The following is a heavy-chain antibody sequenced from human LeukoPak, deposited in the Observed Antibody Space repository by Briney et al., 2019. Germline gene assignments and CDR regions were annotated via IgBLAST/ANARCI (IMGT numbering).Heavy chain of an antibody. Sequence: SETLSLTCAVYGGSFSGYYWSWIRQPPGKGLEWIGYIYYSGSTNYNPSLKSRVTISVDTSKNQFSLKLTSVTAADTAVYYCARGGVTTIASWGQGTLVTVSS. J-gene: IGHJ5*02. CDR3: ARGGVTTIAS. CDR1: GGSFSGYY. D-gene: IGHD5-12*01. CDR2: IYYSGST. V-gene: IGHV4-59*01.